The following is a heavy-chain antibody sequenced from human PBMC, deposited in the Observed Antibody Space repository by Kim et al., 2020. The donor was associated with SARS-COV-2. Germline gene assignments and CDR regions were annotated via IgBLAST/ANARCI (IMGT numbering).Heavy chain of an antibody. CDR3: ARSTRGTFDM. D-gene: IGHD3-10*01. J-gene: IGHJ3*02. V-gene: IGHV3-48*02. CDR2: TK. Sequence: TKYNADSVKGGFTISRDNAKNSLYMQMNSLRDEDTAVYYCARSTRGTFDMWGQGTVVTVSS.